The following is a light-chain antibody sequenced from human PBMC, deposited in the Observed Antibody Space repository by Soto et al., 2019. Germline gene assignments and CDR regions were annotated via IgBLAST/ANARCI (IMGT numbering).Light chain of an antibody. Sequence: QSALTQPASVSGSLGQSITISCTGTSSDVGGYNYVSWYQQHPGKVPKLMIYEVNNRPSGVSNRFSGSKSANTASLTISGLQADDEADYYCSSFTSSSTQVFGGGTKLTGL. CDR3: SSFTSSSTQV. CDR1: SSDVGGYNY. V-gene: IGLV2-14*01. J-gene: IGLJ3*02. CDR2: EVN.